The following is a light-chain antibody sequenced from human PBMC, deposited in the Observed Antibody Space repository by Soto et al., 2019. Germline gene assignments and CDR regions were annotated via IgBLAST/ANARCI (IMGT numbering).Light chain of an antibody. CDR3: QQYNNWPPPLT. CDR2: GAS. CDR1: QSVSSN. Sequence: EIVLTQSPGTLAFSPGERSTLSCRSSQSVSSNLAWYQQKPGQAPRLLIYGASTRATGIPARFSGSGSGTEFTLTISSLQSEDFAVYYCQQYNNWPPPLTFGGGTRWIS. V-gene: IGKV3-15*01. J-gene: IGKJ4*01.